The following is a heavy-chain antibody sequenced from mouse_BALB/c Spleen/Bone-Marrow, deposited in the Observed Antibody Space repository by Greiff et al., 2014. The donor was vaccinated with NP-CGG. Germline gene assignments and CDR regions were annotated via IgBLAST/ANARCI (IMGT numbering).Heavy chain of an antibody. Sequence: QVQLQQPGAELARPGASVKLSCMASGYTFTSYWMQWVKQRPGQGLEWIGAIYPGDGDTRYTQKFKGKATLTADKSSSTAYMQLSSLASEDSAVYYCARGDYDYDDWFAYWGQGTLVTVSA. CDR1: GYTFTSYW. CDR3: ARGDYDYDDWFAY. J-gene: IGHJ3*01. D-gene: IGHD2-4*01. CDR2: IYPGDGDT. V-gene: IGHV1-87*01.